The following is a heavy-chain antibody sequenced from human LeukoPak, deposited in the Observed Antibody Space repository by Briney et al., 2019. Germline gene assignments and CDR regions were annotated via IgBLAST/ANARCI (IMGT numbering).Heavy chain of an antibody. CDR2: IYHSGST. J-gene: IGHJ2*01. CDR1: GGSISSYY. V-gene: IGHV4-59*12. CDR3: ARGHWYFDL. Sequence: PSETLSLTCTVSGGSISSYYWSWIREPPGKGLEWIGYIYHSGSTYYNPSLKSRVTISVDRSKNQFSLKLSSVTAADTAVYYCARGHWYFDLWGRGTLVTVSS.